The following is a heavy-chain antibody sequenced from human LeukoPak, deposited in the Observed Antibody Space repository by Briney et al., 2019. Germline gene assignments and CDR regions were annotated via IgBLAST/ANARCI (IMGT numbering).Heavy chain of an antibody. CDR3: ARNQYSGSYSPRDGMDV. J-gene: IGHJ6*04. V-gene: IGHV1-18*01. D-gene: IGHD1-26*01. CDR1: GYTFTSYG. CDR2: ISAYNGNT. Sequence: ASVKVSCKASGYTFTSYGISWVRQAPGQGLEWMGWISAYNGNTNYAQKLQGRVTMTTDTSTSTAYMELRSLRSDDTAVYYCARNQYSGSYSPRDGMDVWGKGTTVTVSS.